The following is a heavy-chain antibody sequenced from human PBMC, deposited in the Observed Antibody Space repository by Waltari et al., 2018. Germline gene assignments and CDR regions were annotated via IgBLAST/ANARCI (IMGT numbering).Heavy chain of an antibody. J-gene: IGHJ4*02. CDR3: ATGGPRAGELPPRY. CDR2: VDPEDGET. Sequence: EVQLVQSGAEVKTPGATVKISCKVSGSTFTAYYMPWGQHAPGKGLEWMGLVDPEDGETIYAEKFQGRVTITADTSTDTAYMELSSLRSEDTAVYYCATGGPRAGELPPRYWGQGTLVTVSS. CDR1: GSTFTAYY. D-gene: IGHD1-26*01. V-gene: IGHV1-69-2*01.